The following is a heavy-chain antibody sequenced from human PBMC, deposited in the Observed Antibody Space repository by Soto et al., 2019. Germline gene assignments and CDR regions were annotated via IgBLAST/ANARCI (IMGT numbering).Heavy chain of an antibody. J-gene: IGHJ6*02. V-gene: IGHV1-2*04. Sequence: GASVKVSCKASGYTFTGYYMHWVRQAPGQGLEWMGWINPNSGGTNYAQKFQGWVTMTRDTSISTAYMELSRLRSDDTAVYYCARDLSSSSEGYYYYGMYVWGQGTTVTVSS. CDR3: ARDLSSSSEGYYYYGMYV. CDR1: GYTFTGYY. D-gene: IGHD6-6*01. CDR2: INPNSGGT.